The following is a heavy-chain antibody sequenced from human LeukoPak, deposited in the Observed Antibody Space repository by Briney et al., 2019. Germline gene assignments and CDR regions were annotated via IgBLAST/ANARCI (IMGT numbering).Heavy chain of an antibody. Sequence: GGSLRLSCAASGFTVSSNYMSWVRQAPGKGLEWVSVIYSGGSTYYADSVKGRFTISRDNSKNTLYLQMNSLRAEDTAVYYCASSNYDILTRGRLYYYYMDVWGKGTTVTISS. V-gene: IGHV3-53*01. CDR1: GFTVSSNY. J-gene: IGHJ6*03. CDR3: ASSNYDILTRGRLYYYYMDV. CDR2: IYSGGST. D-gene: IGHD3-9*01.